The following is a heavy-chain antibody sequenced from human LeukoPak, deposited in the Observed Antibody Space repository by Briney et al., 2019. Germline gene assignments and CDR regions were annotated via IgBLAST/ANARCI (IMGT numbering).Heavy chain of an antibody. V-gene: IGHV1-8*01. Sequence: ASVKVSCKASGYTFTSYDINWVRQATGQGLEWMGWMNPNSGNTGYAQKFQGRVTMTRNTSISTAYMELSSLRAEDTAVYYCARDTTSYANPDYAGSLRFDYWGQGTLVTVSS. CDR3: ARDTTSYANPDYAGSLRFDY. CDR1: GYTFTSYD. D-gene: IGHD4-23*01. CDR2: MNPNSGNT. J-gene: IGHJ4*02.